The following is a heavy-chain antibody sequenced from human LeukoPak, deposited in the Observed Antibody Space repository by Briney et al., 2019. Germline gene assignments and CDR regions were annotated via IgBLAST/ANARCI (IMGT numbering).Heavy chain of an antibody. J-gene: IGHJ3*01. V-gene: IGHV3-9*01. CDR1: GFSLDDYA. Sequence: GRSLRLSCVGSGFSLDDYAMHWVRQVPGKGLEWVSSISWDSGNQAYTDSVKGRFTISRDNDKNFLYLQMNSLRPEDTALYYCVKDMGFDLLKDAFHVWGQGTLVTVSS. CDR3: VKDMGFDLLKDAFHV. CDR2: ISWDSGNQ. D-gene: IGHD3-9*01.